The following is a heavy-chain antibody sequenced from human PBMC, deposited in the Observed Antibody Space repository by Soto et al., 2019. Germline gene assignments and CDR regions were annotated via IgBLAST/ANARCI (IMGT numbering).Heavy chain of an antibody. Sequence: SVKVSCKASGGTFSSYAISWVRQAPGQRLEWMGGIIPIFGTANYAQKFQGRVTITADESTSTAYMELSSLRFEDTAVYYCAREGTADDYGDSAWFDPWGQGTLVTASS. D-gene: IGHD4-17*01. CDR2: IIPIFGTA. CDR3: AREGTADDYGDSAWFDP. V-gene: IGHV1-69*13. CDR1: GGTFSSYA. J-gene: IGHJ5*02.